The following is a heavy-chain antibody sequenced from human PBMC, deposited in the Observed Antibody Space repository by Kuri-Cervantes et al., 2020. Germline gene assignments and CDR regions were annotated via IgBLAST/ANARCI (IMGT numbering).Heavy chain of an antibody. Sequence: GESLKISCAASGFTVSSNYMSWVRQAPGKGLEWVSVIYSGGSTYYADSVKGRFTISRDNSKNTLYLQMNSLRAEDTAVYYCAKSSMITFGGVIVPDYFDYWGQGTLVTVSS. D-gene: IGHD3-16*02. V-gene: IGHV3-53*01. CDR3: AKSSMITFGGVIVPDYFDY. CDR1: GFTVSSNY. CDR2: IYSGGST. J-gene: IGHJ4*02.